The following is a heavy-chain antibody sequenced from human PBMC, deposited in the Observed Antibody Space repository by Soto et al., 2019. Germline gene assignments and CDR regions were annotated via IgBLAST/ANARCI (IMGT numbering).Heavy chain of an antibody. CDR3: ARSEIQGSIDY. D-gene: IGHD2-15*01. CDR1: GYSISSSNW. CDR2: IYYSGTT. Sequence: SETLSLTCAVSGYSISSSNWWGWIRQPPGKGLEWIGYIYYSGTTYYNPSLKSRVTMSVDTSKNQFSLKLTSVTAVDTAVYYCARSEIQGSIDYWGQGTLVTVSS. J-gene: IGHJ4*02. V-gene: IGHV4-28*01.